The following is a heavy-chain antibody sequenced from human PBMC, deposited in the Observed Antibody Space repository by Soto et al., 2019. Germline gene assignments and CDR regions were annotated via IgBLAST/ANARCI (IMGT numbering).Heavy chain of an antibody. CDR1: GYSFTTYW. D-gene: IGHD2-21*01. V-gene: IGHV5-51*01. CDR2: IYPGDSGI. Sequence: GESLKISCQASGYSFTTYWIAWVRQTPGRGLEWMGIIYPGDSGIKYSPSFDGQVTFSVDKSTSTAYLEWISLRTSDTGIYFCARTQAGNSLGPFDFSGQGSLVTVYS. CDR3: ARTQAGNSLGPFDF. J-gene: IGHJ4*02.